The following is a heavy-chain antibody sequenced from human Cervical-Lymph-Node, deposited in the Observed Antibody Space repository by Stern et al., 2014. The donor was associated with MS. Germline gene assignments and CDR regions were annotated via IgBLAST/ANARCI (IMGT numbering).Heavy chain of an antibody. D-gene: IGHD3-3*01. CDR3: ARVPTTFGIVIINYFDS. Sequence: VQLVESGGGLVQPGGSLRLSCAASGFTFSNYWLHWVRQAPGKGLVWVSRINPDGSSTNYADSVKGRFIISRDNAKNTLYLQMNTLRAEDTAVYFCARVPTTFGIVIINYFDSWGQGTPVTVSS. CDR1: GFTFSNYW. V-gene: IGHV3-74*02. J-gene: IGHJ4*02. CDR2: INPDGSST.